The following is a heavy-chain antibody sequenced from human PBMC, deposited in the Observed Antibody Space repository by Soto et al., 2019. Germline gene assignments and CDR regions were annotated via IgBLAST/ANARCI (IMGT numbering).Heavy chain of an antibody. CDR3: VRSRQMESGNDYGLGV. CDR2: YHSGGST. Sequence: QVQLQESGSGLVKPSQSLSLTCTVSGVSLNTADTWWSWIRQSPGKGLELSGYYHSGGSTYYDASLRSQVITSADTSNSPCALKLSSVTLADTAVYFCVRSRQMESGNDYGLGVWGQGTTVTVYS. J-gene: IGHJ6*02. CDR1: GVSLNTADTW. V-gene: IGHV4-30-4*01. D-gene: IGHD1-1*01.